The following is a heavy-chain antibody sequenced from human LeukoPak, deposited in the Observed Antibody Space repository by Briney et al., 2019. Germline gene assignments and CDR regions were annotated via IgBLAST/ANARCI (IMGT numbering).Heavy chain of an antibody. Sequence: PGGSLRLSCAASGFTFTNSALGWVRQAPGKGLEWVSVISGSGLNTYYTDSVKGRFTISRDNSKNTLSLQMNSLRAEDTAVYYCARDLKLDGSSGYYAFDIWGQGTMVTVSS. CDR1: GFTFTNSA. V-gene: IGHV3-23*01. CDR2: ISGSGLNT. CDR3: ARDLKLDGSSGYYAFDI. D-gene: IGHD3-22*01. J-gene: IGHJ3*02.